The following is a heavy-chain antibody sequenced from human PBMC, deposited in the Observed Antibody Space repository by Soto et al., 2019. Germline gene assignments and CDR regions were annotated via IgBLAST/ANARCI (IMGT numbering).Heavy chain of an antibody. J-gene: IGHJ6*03. CDR1: GGSISSNY. CDR3: ARAIIVVVPAAPSPFYYYYMAV. CDR2: ISYSGST. V-gene: IGHV4-59*08. Sequence: TLSLTCTVSGGSISSNYWSWIRQPPGKGLEWIGYISYSGSTNYNPSLKSRVTISVDTSKNQFSLKLSSVTAADTAVYYCARAIIVVVPAAPSPFYYYYMAVWGKGTTVTVSS. D-gene: IGHD2-2*01.